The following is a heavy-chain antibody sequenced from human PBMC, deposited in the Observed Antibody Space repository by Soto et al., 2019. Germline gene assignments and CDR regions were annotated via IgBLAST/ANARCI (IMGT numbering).Heavy chain of an antibody. V-gene: IGHV1-69*08. Sequence: QVQLVQSGAEVKKPGSSVKVSCKASGGTFSSYTISWVRQSPGQGLEWMGRIIPILGIANYAQKFQGRVTITADKSTSTAYMELSSLRSEDTAVYYCARERYFRIAAANWFDPWGQGTLVTVSS. CDR3: ARERYFRIAAANWFDP. J-gene: IGHJ5*02. D-gene: IGHD6-13*01. CDR1: GGTFSSYT. CDR2: IIPILGIA.